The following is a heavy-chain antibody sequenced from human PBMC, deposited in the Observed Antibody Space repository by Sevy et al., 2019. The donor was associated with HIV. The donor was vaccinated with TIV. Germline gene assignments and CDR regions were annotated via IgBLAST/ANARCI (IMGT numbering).Heavy chain of an antibody. CDR2: IIPIFGTA. Sequence: ASVKVSCKASGGTFSSYAISWVRQAPGQGLEWMGGIIPIFGTANYAQKFQGRVTITADESTSTAYMELSSLRSEDTAVYYCARALLWDTAMVYFDYWGQGTLVTVFS. J-gene: IGHJ4*02. V-gene: IGHV1-69*13. CDR1: GGTFSSYA. CDR3: ARALLWDTAMVYFDY. D-gene: IGHD5-18*01.